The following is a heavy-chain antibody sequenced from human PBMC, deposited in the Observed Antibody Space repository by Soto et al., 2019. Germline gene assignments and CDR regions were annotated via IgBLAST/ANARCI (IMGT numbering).Heavy chain of an antibody. J-gene: IGHJ3*02. V-gene: IGHV4-59*01. Sequence: VQLQESGPGLVKPSETLSLTCTVSGGSISSYYWSWIRQPPGKGLEWIGYIYYSGSTNYNPSLKSRVTISVDTSKNQFSLKLSSVTAADTAVYYCARELWANDAFDIWGQGTMVTVSS. CDR2: IYYSGST. CDR1: GGSISSYY. D-gene: IGHD5-18*01. CDR3: ARELWANDAFDI.